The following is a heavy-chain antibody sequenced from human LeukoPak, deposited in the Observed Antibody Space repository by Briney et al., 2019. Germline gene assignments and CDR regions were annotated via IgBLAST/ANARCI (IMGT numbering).Heavy chain of an antibody. D-gene: IGHD3-22*01. Sequence: SETLSLTCTVSGGSISSYYWSWIRQPAGKGLEWIGRIYSSGSTDYNPSLKSRVTMSVDTSKNQFSLKLSSVTAADTAVYYCARDWSDSCGYYSAYWGQGTPLTASS. V-gene: IGHV4-4*07. CDR1: GGSISSYY. CDR3: ARDWSDSCGYYSAY. CDR2: IYSSGST. J-gene: IGHJ4*02.